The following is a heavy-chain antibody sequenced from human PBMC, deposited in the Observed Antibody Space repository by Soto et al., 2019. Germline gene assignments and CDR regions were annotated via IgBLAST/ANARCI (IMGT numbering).Heavy chain of an antibody. CDR2: ISGSGGST. V-gene: IGHV3-23*01. J-gene: IGHJ3*02. CDR1: GFTFSSYA. D-gene: IGHD2-2*01. Sequence: GGSLRLSLAASGFTFSSYAMSWVRQAPGKGLEWVSAISGSGGSTYYADSVKGRFTISRDNSKNTLYLQMNSLRAEDTAVYYCAKEGLIVVVPAATNAFDIWGQGTMVTVSS. CDR3: AKEGLIVVVPAATNAFDI.